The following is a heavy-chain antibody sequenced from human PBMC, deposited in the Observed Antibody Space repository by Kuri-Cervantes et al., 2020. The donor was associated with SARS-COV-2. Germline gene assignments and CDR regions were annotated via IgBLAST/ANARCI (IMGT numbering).Heavy chain of an antibody. CDR2: ISGSGSYI. J-gene: IGHJ6*03. D-gene: IGHD2-21*01. V-gene: IGHV3-21*01. CDR1: GFTFDDYG. CDR3: ARVAGEGPIYYYYMDV. Sequence: GESLKISCAASGFTFDDYGMNWVRQAPGKALQWVSSISGSGSYIYYADSVKGRFTVSRDSAKNSLYLQMNSLRGEDTAVYYCARVAGEGPIYYYYMDVWGKGTTVTVSS.